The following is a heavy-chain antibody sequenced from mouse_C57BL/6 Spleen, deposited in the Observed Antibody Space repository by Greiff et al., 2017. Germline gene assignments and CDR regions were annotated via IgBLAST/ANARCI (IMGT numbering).Heavy chain of an antibody. Sequence: VQLQQSGPELVKPGPSVKISCKASGYAFSSSWMNWVKQRPGKGLEWIGRIYPGDGDTNYNGKFKGKATLTADKSSSTAYMQLSSLTSEDSAVYFCARGYYGSSFDYWGQGTTLTVSS. CDR3: ARGYYGSSFDY. J-gene: IGHJ2*01. D-gene: IGHD1-1*01. V-gene: IGHV1-82*01. CDR1: GYAFSSSW. CDR2: IYPGDGDT.